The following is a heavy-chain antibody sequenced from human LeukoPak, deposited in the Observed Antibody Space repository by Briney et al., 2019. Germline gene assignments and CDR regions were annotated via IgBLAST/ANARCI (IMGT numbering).Heavy chain of an antibody. CDR3: AKRGYCSSTSCYSHAFDI. V-gene: IGHV3-23*01. CDR2: ISGSGGST. D-gene: IGHD2-2*01. Sequence: GGSLRLSCAASGFTFSSYAMSWVRQAPGKGPEWVSAISGSGGSTYYADSVKGRFTISRDNSKNTLYLQMNSLRAEDTAVYYCAKRGYCSSTSCYSHAFDIWGQGTMVTVSS. CDR1: GFTFSSYA. J-gene: IGHJ3*02.